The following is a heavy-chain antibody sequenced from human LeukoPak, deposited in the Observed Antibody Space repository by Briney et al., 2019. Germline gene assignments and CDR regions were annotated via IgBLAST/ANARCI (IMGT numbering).Heavy chain of an antibody. J-gene: IGHJ4*02. CDR1: GFTFSGYS. D-gene: IGHD4-17*01. Sequence: GGSLRLSCSASGFTFSGYSMGWVRQAPGKGLQWVLSISGSGSITYYIDSVEGRFTISRDNSKNTMYLQMNSLRAEDAAVYYCARGRGGDYVPSRFDYWGQGTLVTVSS. CDR2: ISGSGSIT. CDR3: ARGRGGDYVPSRFDY. V-gene: IGHV3-23*01.